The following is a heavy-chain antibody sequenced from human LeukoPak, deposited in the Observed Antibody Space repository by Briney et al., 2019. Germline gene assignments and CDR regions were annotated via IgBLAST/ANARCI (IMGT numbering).Heavy chain of an antibody. CDR1: GYSIGSGYY. V-gene: IGHV4-38-2*02. J-gene: IGHJ4*02. CDR2: IYHTGST. CDR3: ARAISGSFRTSYYFDY. D-gene: IGHD6-13*01. Sequence: SETLSLTCTVSGYSIGSGYYWGWIRQPPGKGLEWIGSIYHTGSTDYNPSLKSRVTASVDTSKNQFSLKLTSVTAADTAVYYCARAISGSFRTSYYFDYWGQGTLVTVSS.